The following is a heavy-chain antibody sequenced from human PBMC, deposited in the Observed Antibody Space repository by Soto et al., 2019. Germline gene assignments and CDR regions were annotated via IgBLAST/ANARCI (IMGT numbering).Heavy chain of an antibody. CDR2: IYYSGST. V-gene: IGHV4-59*01. CDR3: ARDGVVVPAAMQKKDYYYYYYMDV. CDR1: GGSISSYY. Sequence: SETLSLTCTVSGGSISSYYWSWIRQPPGKGLEWIGYIYYSGSTNYNPSLKSRVTISVDTSKNQFSLKLGSVTAAETAVYYCARDGVVVPAAMQKKDYYYYYYMDVWGKGTTVTVSS. D-gene: IGHD2-2*01. J-gene: IGHJ6*03.